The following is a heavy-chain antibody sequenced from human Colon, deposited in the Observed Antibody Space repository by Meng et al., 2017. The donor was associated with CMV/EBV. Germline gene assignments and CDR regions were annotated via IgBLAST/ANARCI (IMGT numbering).Heavy chain of an antibody. CDR1: GYTFTSYY. CDR2: INPSGGST. J-gene: IGHJ4*02. D-gene: IGHD1-20*01. Sequence: ASVKVSCKASGYTFTSYYMHWVRQAPAQGLEWMGIINPSGGSTSYAQKFQGRVTMTRDTSTSTVYMELSSLRSEDTAVYYCARDLFLTGTTDYWGQGTLVTVSS. CDR3: ARDLFLTGTTDY. V-gene: IGHV1-46*01.